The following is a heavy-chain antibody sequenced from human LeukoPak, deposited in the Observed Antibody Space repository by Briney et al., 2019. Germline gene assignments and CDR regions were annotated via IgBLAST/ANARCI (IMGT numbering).Heavy chain of an antibody. V-gene: IGHV4-59*01. J-gene: IGHJ4*02. Sequence: PSETLSLTCTVSGGSISSYYWSWIRQPPGKGLEWIGYISYSGSTNYNLSLKSRVTISVDTSKNQFSLKLSSVTAADTAVYYCAREAGTHFDYWGQGTLVTVSS. CDR1: GGSISSYY. D-gene: IGHD6-19*01. CDR3: AREAGTHFDY. CDR2: ISYSGST.